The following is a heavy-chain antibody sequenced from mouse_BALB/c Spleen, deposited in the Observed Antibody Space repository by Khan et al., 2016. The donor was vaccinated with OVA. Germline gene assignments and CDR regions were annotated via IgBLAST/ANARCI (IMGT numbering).Heavy chain of an antibody. J-gene: IGHJ3*01. CDR1: GFTFSDYG. CDR3: ARSRAWFAY. V-gene: IGHV5-15*02. Sequence: EVELVESGGGLVQPGGSRKLSCVVSGFTFSDYGMAWVRQAPGKGPEWVAFISSLAYTIYYADFVTGRFIISRENAKNTLYMEMSSLRSEDTGMYYCARSRAWFAYWGQGTLVTVSA. CDR2: ISSLAYTI.